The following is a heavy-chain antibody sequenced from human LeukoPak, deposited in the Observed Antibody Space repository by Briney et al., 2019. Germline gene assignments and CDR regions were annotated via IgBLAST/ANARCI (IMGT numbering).Heavy chain of an antibody. J-gene: IGHJ6*02. D-gene: IGHD2-2*01. V-gene: IGHV3-21*01. Sequence: PGGSLRLSCAASGFTFSSYSMNWVRQAPGKGLEWVSSISSSSGYIYYADSVKGRFTISRDNAKNSLYLQMNSLRAEDTAVYYCAREDCSSTSCPPPNGMDVWGQGTTVTVSS. CDR3: AREDCSSTSCPPPNGMDV. CDR1: GFTFSSYS. CDR2: ISSSSGYI.